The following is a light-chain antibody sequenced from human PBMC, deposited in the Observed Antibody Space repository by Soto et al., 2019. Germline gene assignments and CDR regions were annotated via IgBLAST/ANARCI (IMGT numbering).Light chain of an antibody. CDR3: SSYTSSSTYV. J-gene: IGLJ1*01. CDR2: EVS. V-gene: IGLV2-14*01. Sequence: QSALTQPASVSGSPGQSITISCTGTSSDVGGYNYVSWYQQHTGKAPKLMFYEVSHRPSGVSNRFSGSKSGNTPSLTISGLQDEDEPDYYCSSYTSSSTYVYCTGTKVTVL. CDR1: SSDVGGYNY.